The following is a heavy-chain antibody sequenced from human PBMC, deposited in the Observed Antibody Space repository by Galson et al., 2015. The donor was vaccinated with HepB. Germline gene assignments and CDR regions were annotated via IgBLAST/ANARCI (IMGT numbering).Heavy chain of an antibody. D-gene: IGHD1-26*01. CDR1: GFTFSSYG. Sequence: SLRLSCAASGFTFSSYGMHWVRQAPGKGLEWVAVISYDGSNKYYADSVKGRFTISRDNSKNTLYLQMNSLRAEDTAMYYCARDVAHSGNYWHFDYWGQGTLVTVSS. CDR2: ISYDGSNK. J-gene: IGHJ4*02. V-gene: IGHV3-30*03. CDR3: ARDVAHSGNYWHFDY.